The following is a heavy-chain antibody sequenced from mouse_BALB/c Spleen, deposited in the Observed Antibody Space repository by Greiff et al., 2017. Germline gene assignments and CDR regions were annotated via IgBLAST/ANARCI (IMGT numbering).Heavy chain of an antibody. CDR2: INPSSGYT. J-gene: IGHJ3*01. CDR1: GYTFTSYT. V-gene: IGHV1-4*02. Sequence: VQLQQSAAELARPGASVKMSCKASGYTFTSYTMHWVNQRPGQGLEWIGYINPSSGYTEYNQKFKDKTTLTADKSSSTAYMQLSSLTSEDSAVYYCARYGNWFAYWGQGTLVTVSA. CDR3: ARYGNWFAY. D-gene: IGHD2-1*01.